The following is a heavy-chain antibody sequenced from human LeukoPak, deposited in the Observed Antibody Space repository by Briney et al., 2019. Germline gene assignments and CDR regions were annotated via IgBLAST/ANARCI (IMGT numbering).Heavy chain of an antibody. J-gene: IGHJ4*02. CDR3: ARSPPDILTGYYNHYFDY. Sequence: ASVKVSCKASGGTFSSYAISWVRQAPGQGLEWMGGIIPIFGTANYAQKFQGRVTITTDESTSTAYMELSSLRSEDTAVHYCARSPPDILTGYYNHYFDYWGQGTLVTVSS. D-gene: IGHD3-9*01. V-gene: IGHV1-69*05. CDR2: IIPIFGTA. CDR1: GGTFSSYA.